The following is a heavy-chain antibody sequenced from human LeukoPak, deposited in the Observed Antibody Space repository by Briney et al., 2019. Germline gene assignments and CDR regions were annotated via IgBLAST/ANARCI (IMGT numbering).Heavy chain of an antibody. CDR3: ARDSSSGSYYPLDY. V-gene: IGHV1-24*01. D-gene: IGHD1-26*01. CDR2: FDPEDGET. CDR1: GYTLTELS. Sequence: GASVKVSCKVSGYTLTELSMHWVRQAPGKGLEWMGGFDPEDGETIYAQKFQGRVTMTEDTSTDTAYMELSSLRSEDTAVYYCARDSSSGSYYPLDYWGQGTLVTVSS. J-gene: IGHJ4*02.